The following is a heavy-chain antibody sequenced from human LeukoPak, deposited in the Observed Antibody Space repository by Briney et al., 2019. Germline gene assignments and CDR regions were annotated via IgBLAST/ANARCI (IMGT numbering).Heavy chain of an antibody. CDR1: GYTFTSYG. V-gene: IGHV1-2*02. J-gene: IGHJ3*02. Sequence: ASVKVSCKTSGYTFTSYGISWVRRAPGQGLEWMGWINPNSGGTNYAQKFQGRVTMTRDTSISTAYMELSRLRSDDTAVYHCAPLDSPHDAFDIWGQGTMVTVSS. CDR3: APLDSPHDAFDI. CDR2: INPNSGGT.